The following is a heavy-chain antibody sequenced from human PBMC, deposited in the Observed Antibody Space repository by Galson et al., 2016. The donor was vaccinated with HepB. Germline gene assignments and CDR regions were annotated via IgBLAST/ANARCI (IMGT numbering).Heavy chain of an antibody. V-gene: IGHV3-74*01. CDR1: GFTFTQCW. CDR2: INNDGSST. CDR3: ARGPRYQVHYSMDA. Sequence: SLRLSCAASGFTFTQCWMHWVRLVPGKGLAWVGRINNDGSSTNYADSAKGRFTITRDHVENTVYLQMNSRTVEDTAIYFCARGPRYQVHYSMDAWGRGTTVTVS. D-gene: IGHD2-2*01. J-gene: IGHJ6*02.